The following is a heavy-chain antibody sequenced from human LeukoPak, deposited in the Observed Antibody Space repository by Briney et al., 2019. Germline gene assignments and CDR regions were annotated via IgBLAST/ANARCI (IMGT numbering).Heavy chain of an antibody. CDR2: IYPGDSDT. CDR3: ARHAYYYDSSGYLGGNAFDI. Sequence: GESLKISCKGSGYSFTSYWIGWVSQMPGKGLEWMGIIYPGDSDTRYSPSFQGQVTISADKSISTAYLQWSSLKASDTAMYYYARHAYYYDSSGYLGGNAFDIWGQGTMVTVSS. V-gene: IGHV5-51*01. CDR1: GYSFTSYW. J-gene: IGHJ3*02. D-gene: IGHD3-22*01.